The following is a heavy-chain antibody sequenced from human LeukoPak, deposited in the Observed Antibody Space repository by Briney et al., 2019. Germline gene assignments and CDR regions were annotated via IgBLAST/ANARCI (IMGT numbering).Heavy chain of an antibody. D-gene: IGHD3-10*01. CDR1: GGSISSYY. CDR2: VYTSGST. J-gene: IGHJ6*03. CDR3: TRDSSGTVTSYYYYYMDV. Sequence: SETLSLTCTVSGGSISSYYWSWIRQPAGKGLEWIGRVYTSGSTNYNPSLKSRVTMSVDTSKNHFSLRLNSVTAADTAVYYCTRDSSGTVTSYYYYYMDVWGKGTTVTISS. V-gene: IGHV4-4*07.